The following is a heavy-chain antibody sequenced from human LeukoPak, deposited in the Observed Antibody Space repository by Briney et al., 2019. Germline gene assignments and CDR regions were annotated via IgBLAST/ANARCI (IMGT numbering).Heavy chain of an antibody. J-gene: IGHJ4*02. CDR1: GGSISSGDYY. D-gene: IGHD1-26*01. V-gene: IGHV4-30-4*01. Sequence: SETLSLTCTVSGGSISSGDYYWSWIRQPPGKGLEWIGYIYYSGSTYYNPSLKSRVTISVDTSKNQFSLKLSSVTAADTAVYYCARDVVEREQTTWEYYFDYWGQGTLVTVSS. CDR2: IYYSGST. CDR3: ARDVVEREQTTWEYYFDY.